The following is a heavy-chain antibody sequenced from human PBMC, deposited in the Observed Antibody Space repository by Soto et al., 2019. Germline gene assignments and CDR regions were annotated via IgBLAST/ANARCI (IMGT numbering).Heavy chain of an antibody. Sequence: PSGFTVSNNYMNWVRQAPGKGLEWVSIIYSDGSTYYADYVEGRFTISRDNSKNTLYLQMDSLRAEDTAVYFCARGLKIRHDAFDLWGPGTMVTVSS. J-gene: IGHJ3*01. V-gene: IGHV3-53*01. CDR2: IYSDGST. CDR3: ARGLKIRHDAFDL. CDR1: GFTVSNNY. D-gene: IGHD3-22*01.